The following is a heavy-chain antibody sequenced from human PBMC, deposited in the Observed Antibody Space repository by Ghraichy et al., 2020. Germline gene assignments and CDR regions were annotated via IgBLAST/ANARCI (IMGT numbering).Heavy chain of an antibody. CDR1: GFTFSSYA. D-gene: IGHD7-27*01. V-gene: IGHV3-23*01. CDR2: ISGSGGST. Sequence: GGSLRLSCAASGFTFSSYAMSWVRQAPGKGLEWVSAISGSGGSTYYADSVKGRFTISRDNSKNTLYLQMNSLRAEDTAVYYCAKDIVWGSSYYYGMDVWGQGTTVTVSS. J-gene: IGHJ6*02. CDR3: AKDIVWGSSYYYGMDV.